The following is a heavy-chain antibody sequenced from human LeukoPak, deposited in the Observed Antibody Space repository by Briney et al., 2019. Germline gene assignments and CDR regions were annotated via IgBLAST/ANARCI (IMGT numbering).Heavy chain of an antibody. D-gene: IGHD3-9*01. CDR1: GFTFSSYG. CDR2: ISYDGSNK. V-gene: IGHV3-30*18. CDR3: AKSQFYVDWSIDY. Sequence: GGSLRLSCAASGFTFSSYGMHWVRQAPGKGLEWVAVISYDGSNKYYADSVKGRFTISRDNSKNTLYLQMNSLRAEDTAVYYCAKSQFYVDWSIDYWGQGTLVTVSS. J-gene: IGHJ4*02.